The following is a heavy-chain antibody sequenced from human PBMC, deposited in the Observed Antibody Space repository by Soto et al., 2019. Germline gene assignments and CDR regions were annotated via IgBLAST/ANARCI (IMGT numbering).Heavy chain of an antibody. D-gene: IGHD1-26*01. CDR1: GYTFSDYY. V-gene: IGHV1-2*02. Sequence: QVQLVQSGAEVKKPGASVTVSCKASGYTFSDYYLHWVRQAPGQEPEWMGWMNPNSGDTKYAQKFQGRVTMTRDTSVRTAFMELNWLKSDDTAVYYCARESGGATATLDYYYFYMDVWGKGTTVTVSS. CDR2: MNPNSGDT. CDR3: ARESGGATATLDYYYFYMDV. J-gene: IGHJ6*03.